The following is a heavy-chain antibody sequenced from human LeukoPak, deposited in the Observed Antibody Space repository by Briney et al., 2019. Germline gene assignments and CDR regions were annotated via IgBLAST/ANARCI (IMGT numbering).Heavy chain of an antibody. CDR3: ASLGEYSYVHFDY. CDR2: INAGHGRP. Sequence: ASVKISCKASGYDLTTYALHWVRQATGQRFEWLGWINAGHGRPEYSQKFQGRVTFTRDISANTAYMDLTGLTSEDTGVYYCASLGEYSYVHFDYWGQRTLVTVSS. CDR1: GYDLTTYA. D-gene: IGHD5-18*01. J-gene: IGHJ4*02. V-gene: IGHV1-3*01.